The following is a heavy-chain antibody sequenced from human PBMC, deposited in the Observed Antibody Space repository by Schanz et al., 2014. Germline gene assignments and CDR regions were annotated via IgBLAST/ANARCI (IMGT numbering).Heavy chain of an antibody. V-gene: IGHV3-48*01. Sequence: EVQLVESGGGVVQPGRSLRLSCAASGFTLSSYGMHWVRQAPGKGLEWVSYVSRSTPDIYYADSVKGRFTMSRDNAKNSVFLQMNSLRAEDTAVYYCAKSQGSSFDSWGQGTLVTVSS. CDR1: GFTLSSYG. D-gene: IGHD6-13*01. CDR3: AKSQGSSFDS. CDR2: VSRSTPDI. J-gene: IGHJ4*02.